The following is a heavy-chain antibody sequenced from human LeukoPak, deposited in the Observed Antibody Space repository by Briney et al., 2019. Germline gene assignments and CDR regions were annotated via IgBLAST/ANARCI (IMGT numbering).Heavy chain of an antibody. CDR2: FIPIFGTA. J-gene: IGHJ6*03. CDR3: ASQNYDFWSGYRPVEYYYYYMDV. D-gene: IGHD3-3*01. Sequence: ASVKLSCKASGATFSSYAISWVRQAPRQRLEWRGRFIPIFGTANYAQKFQGRVTITPDESTRTAYMELSSLRSEDTAVYYCASQNYDFWSGYRPVEYYYYYMDVWGKGTTVTVSS. CDR1: GATFSSYA. V-gene: IGHV1-69*13.